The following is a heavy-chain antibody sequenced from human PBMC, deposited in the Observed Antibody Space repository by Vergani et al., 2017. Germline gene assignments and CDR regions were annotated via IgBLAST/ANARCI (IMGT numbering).Heavy chain of an antibody. V-gene: IGHV1-2*02. Sequence: QVQLAQSGAEVKKPGASVKVSCKASGYIFTGHYMNWVRQAPGQGLEWMGWINPKSGGTNHAQKFQGRVTMTRDTSFSTAYMELSRLRSDDTAIYYCARGWEDSDGGTPPGYFDLWGRGTLVTVSS. J-gene: IGHJ2*01. CDR3: ARGWEDSDGGTPPGYFDL. CDR1: GYIFTGHY. CDR2: INPKSGGT. D-gene: IGHD1-26*01.